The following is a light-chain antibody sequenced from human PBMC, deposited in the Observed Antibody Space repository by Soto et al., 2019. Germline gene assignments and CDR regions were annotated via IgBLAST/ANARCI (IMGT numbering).Light chain of an antibody. CDR3: SSYTTSNTLV. CDR1: SSDVGDYKY. V-gene: IGLV2-14*01. CDR2: EVS. J-gene: IGLJ1*01. Sequence: QSALTQPASVSGSPGQSITISCTGTSSDVGDYKYVSWYQKHPGKAPKALIYEVSNRPSGVSNRFSCSKSGNTASLTISGLQADDEADYYCSSYTTSNTLVFGPGTKLTVL.